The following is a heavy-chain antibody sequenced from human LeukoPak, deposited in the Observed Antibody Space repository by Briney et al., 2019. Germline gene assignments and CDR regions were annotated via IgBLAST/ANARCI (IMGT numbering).Heavy chain of an antibody. D-gene: IGHD3-22*01. V-gene: IGHV3-53*01. J-gene: IGHJ4*02. CDR3: APADYYDSSGYYYYGVLDY. Sequence: PGGSLRLSCAASGFTFSGSEMNWVRQAPGKGLEWVSVIYSGGSTYYADSVKGRFTISRDNSKNTLYLQMNSLRAEDTAVYYCAPADYYDSSGYYYYGVLDYWGQGTLVTVSS. CDR2: IYSGGST. CDR1: GFTFSGSE.